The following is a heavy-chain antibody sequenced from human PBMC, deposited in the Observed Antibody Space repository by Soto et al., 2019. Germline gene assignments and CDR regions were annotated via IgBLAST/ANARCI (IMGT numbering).Heavy chain of an antibody. J-gene: IGHJ4*02. V-gene: IGHV6-1*01. CDR2: TYYRSKWYN. D-gene: IGHD3-3*01. CDR1: GDSVSSNSAA. CDR3: ARDWPITIFGVVTLYYFDY. Sequence: PSQTLSLTCAISGDSVSSNSAAWNWIRQSPSRGLEWLGRTYYRSKWYNDYAVPVKSRITINPDTSKNQFSLQLNSVTPEDTAVYYCARDWPITIFGVVTLYYFDYWGQGTLVTVSS.